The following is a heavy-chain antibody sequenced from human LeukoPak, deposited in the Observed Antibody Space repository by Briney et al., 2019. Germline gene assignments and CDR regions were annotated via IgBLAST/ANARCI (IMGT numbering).Heavy chain of an antibody. Sequence: PGGSLRLSCAASGFTFSSYAMHWVRQAPGKGLEWVAVISYDGSNKYYADSVKGRFTISRDNSKNTLYLQMNSLRAEDTAVYYCAKGRSPYTSVGGAFDYWGQGTLVTVSS. J-gene: IGHJ4*02. CDR3: AKGRSPYTSVGGAFDY. V-gene: IGHV3-30-3*01. CDR1: GFTFSSYA. D-gene: IGHD3-16*01. CDR2: ISYDGSNK.